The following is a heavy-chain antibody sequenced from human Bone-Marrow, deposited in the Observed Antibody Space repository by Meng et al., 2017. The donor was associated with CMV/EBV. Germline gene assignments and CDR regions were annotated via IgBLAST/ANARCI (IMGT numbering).Heavy chain of an antibody. CDR3: ARDRPYYYGSGSYYNGPFQH. Sequence: GESLKISCSASGFTFSSYWMSWVRQAPGKGLEWVANIKQDGSEKYYVDSVKGRFTISRDNAKNSLYLQMNSLRAEDTDVYYCARDRPYYYGSGSYYNGPFQHWGQGTLVTFSS. CDR2: IKQDGSEK. J-gene: IGHJ1*01. D-gene: IGHD3-10*01. CDR1: GFTFSSYW. V-gene: IGHV3-7*01.